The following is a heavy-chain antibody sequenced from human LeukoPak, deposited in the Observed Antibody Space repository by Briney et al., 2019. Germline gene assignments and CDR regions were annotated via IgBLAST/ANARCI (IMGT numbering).Heavy chain of an antibody. Sequence: GRSLRLPCAASGSTFDDYAMHWVRHAPGKGLEWVSGISWNSGSIGYADSVKGRFTISRDNAKNSLYLQMNSLRAEDMALYYCAKDMSGRGSNYFDAFDIWGQGTMVTVSS. CDR2: ISWNSGSI. CDR3: AKDMSGRGSNYFDAFDI. V-gene: IGHV3-9*03. J-gene: IGHJ3*02. CDR1: GSTFDDYA. D-gene: IGHD1-7*01.